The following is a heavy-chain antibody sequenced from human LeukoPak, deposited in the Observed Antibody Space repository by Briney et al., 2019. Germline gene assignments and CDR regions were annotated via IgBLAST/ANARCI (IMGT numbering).Heavy chain of an antibody. V-gene: IGHV3-13*01. CDR1: GLTFSRHD. Sequence: GGSLRLSCAASGLTFSRHDMHWVRQVTGKGLEWVSAIGTLADTFYSDSVKGRFTISRENAKSSLYLQMNSLRVGDTAVYYCATGRSSGWSYAFDIWGRGTMVTVSS. CDR2: IGTLADT. D-gene: IGHD6-19*01. CDR3: ATGRSSGWSYAFDI. J-gene: IGHJ3*02.